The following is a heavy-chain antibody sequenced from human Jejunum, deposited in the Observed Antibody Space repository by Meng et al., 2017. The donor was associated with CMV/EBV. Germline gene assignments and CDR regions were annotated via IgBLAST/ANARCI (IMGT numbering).Heavy chain of an antibody. Sequence: VQPQPSVPALVSTSRPLSSTCEISGDCVSTNRGGWDLFIQSPSRGLEWLGRIYSRSKWYNDYAISVKGRITIDPDTSKPQFSLQLNSVTPEDTAVYYCARGNVVYGSNLVSWGRGTLVTVSS. D-gene: IGHD4-17*01. CDR1: GDCVSTNRGG. CDR3: ARGNVVYGSNLVS. V-gene: IGHV6-1*01. J-gene: IGHJ5*01. CDR2: IYSRSKWYN.